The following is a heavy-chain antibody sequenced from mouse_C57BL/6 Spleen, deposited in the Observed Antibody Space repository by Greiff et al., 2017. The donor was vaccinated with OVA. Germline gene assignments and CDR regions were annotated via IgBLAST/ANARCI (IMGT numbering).Heavy chain of an antibody. CDR2: ISDGGSYT. D-gene: IGHD2-4*01. Sequence: EVQLVESGGGLVKPGGSLKLSCAASGITFSSYAMSWVRQTPEQRLEWVATISDGGSYTYYPDNVKGRFTISSDNAKNNLYLQMSHLKSEDTAMYYCASLYDDYDGDCDYWGKGTTLTVAS. CDR3: ASLYDDYDGDCDY. CDR1: GITFSSYA. V-gene: IGHV5-4*01. J-gene: IGHJ2*01.